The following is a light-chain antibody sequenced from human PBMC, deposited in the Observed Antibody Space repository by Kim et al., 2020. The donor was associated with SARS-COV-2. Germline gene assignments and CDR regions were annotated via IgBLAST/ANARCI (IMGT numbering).Light chain of an antibody. CDR2: GKN. V-gene: IGLV3-19*01. J-gene: IGLJ2*01. CDR3: NSRDSSGNHLDVV. CDR1: SLRSYY. Sequence: SSELTQDPAVSVALGQTVRITCQGDSLRSYYASWYQQKPGQAPVLLIYGKNNRPSGIPDRFSGSSSGNTASLTITGAQAEDEADYYCNSRDSSGNHLDVVFGGGTQLTVL.